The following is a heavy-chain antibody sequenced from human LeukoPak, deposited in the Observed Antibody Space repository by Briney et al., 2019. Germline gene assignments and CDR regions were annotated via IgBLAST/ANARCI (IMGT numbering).Heavy chain of an antibody. CDR3: ARVVGAAYYFDY. D-gene: IGHD2-15*01. J-gene: IGHJ4*02. Sequence: KPSETLSLTCTVSGYSISSGYYWGWIRQPPGKGLEWIGNIYHDGSTYYNPSLKSRVTISVDRSKNQFSLKLSSVTAADTAVYYCARVVGAAYYFDYWGQGTLVTVSS. V-gene: IGHV4-38-2*02. CDR1: GYSISSGYY. CDR2: IYHDGST.